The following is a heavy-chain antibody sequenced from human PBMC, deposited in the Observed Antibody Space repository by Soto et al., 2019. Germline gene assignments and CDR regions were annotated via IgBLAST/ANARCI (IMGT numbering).Heavy chain of an antibody. CDR3: ARGGVDRYCSGGSCSY. D-gene: IGHD2-15*01. CDR1: GYTFTSYY. J-gene: IGHJ4*02. Sequence: ASVKVSCKASGYTFTSYYMHWVRQAPGQGLEWMGIINPSGGSTSYAQKFQGRVTMTRDTSTSTVYMELSSLRSEDTAVYYCARGGVDRYCSGGSCSYWGQGTLVTVSS. CDR2: INPSGGST. V-gene: IGHV1-46*01.